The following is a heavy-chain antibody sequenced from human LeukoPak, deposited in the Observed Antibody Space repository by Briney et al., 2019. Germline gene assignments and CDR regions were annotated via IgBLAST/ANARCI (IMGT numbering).Heavy chain of an antibody. D-gene: IGHD5-12*01. CDR3: ARDSPRPYSGYDYDAFDI. J-gene: IGHJ3*02. V-gene: IGHV3-21*01. CDR2: ISSSSSYI. CDR1: GFTFSSYS. Sequence: GGSLRLSCAASGFTFSSYSMSWVRQAPGKGLEWVSSISSSSSYIYYADSVKGRFTISRDNAKNSLYLQMNSLRAEDTAVYYCARDSPRPYSGYDYDAFDIWGQGTMVTVSS.